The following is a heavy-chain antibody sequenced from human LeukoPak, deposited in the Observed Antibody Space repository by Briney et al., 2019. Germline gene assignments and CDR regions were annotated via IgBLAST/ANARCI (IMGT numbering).Heavy chain of an antibody. V-gene: IGHV1-8*03. D-gene: IGHD7-27*01. Sequence: ASVKVSCKASGYTFTSYDINWVRQATGQGLEWMGWMNPNSGNTGYAQKFQGRVTITRNTSISTAYMELSSLRSEDTAVYYCARQAAELGNYYYYYYMDVWGKGTTVTVSS. CDR2: MNPNSGNT. CDR1: GYTFTSYD. CDR3: ARQAAELGNYYYYYYMDV. J-gene: IGHJ6*03.